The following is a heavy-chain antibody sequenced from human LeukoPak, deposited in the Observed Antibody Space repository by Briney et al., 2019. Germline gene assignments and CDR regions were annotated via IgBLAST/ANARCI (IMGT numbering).Heavy chain of an antibody. CDR3: ARQYSSNWYDDRGWFDP. D-gene: IGHD6-13*01. CDR1: GYSISSDYY. V-gene: IGHV4-38-2*02. J-gene: IGHJ5*02. CDR2: LYHSGST. Sequence: SETLSLTCTVSGYSISSDYYWGWIRQPPGKGLEWIGSLYHSGSTYHNPSLKSPVTISVDTSKNQFSLKLSSVTAADTAVYYCARQYSSNWYDDRGWFDPWGQGTLVTVSS.